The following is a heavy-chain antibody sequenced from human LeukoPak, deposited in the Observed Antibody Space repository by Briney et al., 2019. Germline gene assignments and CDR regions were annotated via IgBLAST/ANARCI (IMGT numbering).Heavy chain of an antibody. CDR3: ARVYSSSWYRLDP. Sequence: GGSLRLSCAASGFSFSSYAMSWVRLAPGKGLEWVSALSGSGDSTYYADSVKGRFTISRDNAKNSLYLQMNSLRAEDTAVYYCARVYSSSWYRLDPWGQGTLVTVSS. CDR2: LSGSGDST. V-gene: IGHV3-23*01. CDR1: GFSFSSYA. J-gene: IGHJ5*02. D-gene: IGHD6-13*01.